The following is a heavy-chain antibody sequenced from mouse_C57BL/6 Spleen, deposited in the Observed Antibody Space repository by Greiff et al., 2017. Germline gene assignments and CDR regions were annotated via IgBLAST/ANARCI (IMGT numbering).Heavy chain of an antibody. CDR1: GFTFSSYT. CDR2: ISGGGGNT. D-gene: IGHD1-1*01. Sequence: EVKLVESGGGLVKPGGSLKLSCAASGFTFSSYTMSWVRQTPEKRLEWVATISGGGGNTYYPDSVKGRFTISRDNAKNTLYLQMSSLRSEDTALYYCARRHYYYGSTPFAYWGQGTLVTVSA. CDR3: ARRHYYYGSTPFAY. V-gene: IGHV5-9*01. J-gene: IGHJ3*01.